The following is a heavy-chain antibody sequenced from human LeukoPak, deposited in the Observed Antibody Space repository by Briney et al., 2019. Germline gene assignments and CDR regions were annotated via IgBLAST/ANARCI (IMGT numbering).Heavy chain of an antibody. CDR3: ARAKTVYYYYYYMDV. D-gene: IGHD4-11*01. CDR2: IYYSGST. CDR1: GGSISSSSYY. V-gene: IGHV4-39*01. Sequence: SETLSLTCTVSGGSISSSSYYWGWIRQPPGKALEWIGNIYYSGSTYYNSSLKSRVTISVDTSKNQFSLKLSSVTAADTAVYYCARAKTVYYYYYYMDVWGKGTTVTISS. J-gene: IGHJ6*03.